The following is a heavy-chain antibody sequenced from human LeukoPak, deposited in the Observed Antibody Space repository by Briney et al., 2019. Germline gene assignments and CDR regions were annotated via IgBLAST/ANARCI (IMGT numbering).Heavy chain of an antibody. Sequence: GGSLRLSCAASGFPFSDYYMSWIRQAPGKGLERVSYISSSGAPIYYADSVKGRFTISRDNAKNSVHLQMNSLRAEDTAVYYCARKSGYARDSWGQGNMVTVSS. V-gene: IGHV3-11*01. CDR1: GFPFSDYY. D-gene: IGHD5-12*01. J-gene: IGHJ4*02. CDR2: ISSSGAPI. CDR3: ARKSGYARDS.